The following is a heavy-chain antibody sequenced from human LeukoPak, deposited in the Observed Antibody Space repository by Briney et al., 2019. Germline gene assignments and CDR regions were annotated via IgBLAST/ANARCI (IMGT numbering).Heavy chain of an antibody. D-gene: IGHD1-26*01. CDR1: GFTFSSYS. CDR2: ISSSSSYI. Sequence: GGSLRPSCVASGFTFSSYSMSWVRQAPGKGLEWVSSISSSSSYIYYADSVKGRFTFSRDNAKNSLSLQMNSLRAEDTAVYYCARDGEVGVGRWFDPWGQGTLVTVSS. CDR3: ARDGEVGVGRWFDP. V-gene: IGHV3-21*01. J-gene: IGHJ5*02.